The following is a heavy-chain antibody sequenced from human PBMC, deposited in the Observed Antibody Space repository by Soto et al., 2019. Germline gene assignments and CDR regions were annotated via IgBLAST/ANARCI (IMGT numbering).Heavy chain of an antibody. D-gene: IGHD6-6*01. CDR3: ARDLDCSSSSQCYYGMDV. V-gene: IGHV4-38-2*02. Sequence: TSETLSLTCAVSGYSISSGYYWGWIRQPPGKGLEWIGSIYHSGSTYYNPSLKSRVTISVDTSKNQFSLKLSSVTAADTAVYYCARDLDCSSSSQCYYGMDVWGQGTTVTVSS. CDR1: GYSISSGYY. J-gene: IGHJ6*02. CDR2: IYHSGST.